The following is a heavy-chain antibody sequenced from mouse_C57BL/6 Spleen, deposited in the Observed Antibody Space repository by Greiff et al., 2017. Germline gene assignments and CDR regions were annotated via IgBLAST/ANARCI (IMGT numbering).Heavy chain of an antibody. CDR2: INPNNGGT. V-gene: IGHV1-26*01. Sequence: EVQLQQSGPELVKPGASVKISCKASGYTFTDYYMNWVKQSHGKSLEWIGDINPNNGGTSYNQKFKGKATLTVDKSSSTAYMELRSLTSEDSSVYYCARSYGGTSAYWYYDVWGTGTTVTVSS. J-gene: IGHJ1*03. CDR3: ARSYGGTSAYWYYDV. CDR1: GYTFTDYY. D-gene: IGHD1-1*02.